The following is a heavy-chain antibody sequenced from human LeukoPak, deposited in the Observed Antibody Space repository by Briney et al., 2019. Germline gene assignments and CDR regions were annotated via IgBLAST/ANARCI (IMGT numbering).Heavy chain of an antibody. CDR2: ISPYNGNK. CDR3: ARGEYELVGDY. V-gene: IGHV1-18*01. D-gene: IGHD6-13*01. CDR1: GFIFSRLS. J-gene: IGHJ4*02. Sequence: ASVKVSCKASGFIFSRLSFNWVRQAPGQGLEWMGWISPYNGNKNYAQKFQGRVTMTTDTSTNTAYMELRGLRSDDTAVYYCARGEYELVGDYWGQGTLITVSS.